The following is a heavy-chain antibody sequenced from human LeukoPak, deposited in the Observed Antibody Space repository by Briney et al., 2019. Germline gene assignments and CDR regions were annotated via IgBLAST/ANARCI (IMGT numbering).Heavy chain of an antibody. Sequence: SETLSLTCAVYGGSFSGYYWSWIRQPPGKGLEWIGEINHSGSTNYNPSLKSRVTISVDTSKNQFSLKLSSVTAAGTAVYCCARGHIVVVVATTRSDAFDMWGQGTMVTVSS. CDR3: ARGHIVVVVATTRSDAFDM. CDR2: INHSGST. CDR1: GGSFSGYY. V-gene: IGHV4-34*01. J-gene: IGHJ3*02. D-gene: IGHD2-15*01.